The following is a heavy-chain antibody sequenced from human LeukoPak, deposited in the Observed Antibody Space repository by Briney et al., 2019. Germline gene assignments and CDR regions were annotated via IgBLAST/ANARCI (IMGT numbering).Heavy chain of an antibody. V-gene: IGHV2-5*01. Sequence: SGPTLVKPTQTLTLTCTFSGFSLSTSGVGVGWIRQPPGKALEWLALIYWNDDKRYSPSPKSRLTITKDTSKNQVALTMTNMDPVDTATYYCARFITMVRGVIQRDFDYWGQGTLVTVSS. CDR1: GFSLSTSGVG. D-gene: IGHD3-10*01. CDR2: IYWNDDK. J-gene: IGHJ4*02. CDR3: ARFITMVRGVIQRDFDY.